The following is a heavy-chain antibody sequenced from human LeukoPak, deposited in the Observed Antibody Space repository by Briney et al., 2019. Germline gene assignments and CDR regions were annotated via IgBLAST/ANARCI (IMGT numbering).Heavy chain of an antibody. CDR2: IYYSGST. V-gene: IGHV4-59*12. Sequence: PSETLSLTCTVSGGSISSYYWSWIRQPPGKGLEWIGYIYYSGSTNYNPSLKSRVTISVDTSKNQFSLRLTSVTAADTAVYYCARDPPYYYGSGSATFDYWGQGTLVTVSS. J-gene: IGHJ4*02. CDR1: GGSISSYY. D-gene: IGHD3-10*01. CDR3: ARDPPYYYGSGSATFDY.